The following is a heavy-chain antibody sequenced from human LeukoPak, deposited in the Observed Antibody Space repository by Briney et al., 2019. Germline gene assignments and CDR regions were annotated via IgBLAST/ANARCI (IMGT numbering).Heavy chain of an antibody. CDR1: GFTFGDYA. CDR3: VKDLKAGGILTD. V-gene: IGHV3-9*01. CDR2: IGWNSVDT. D-gene: IGHD3-9*01. Sequence: PGGSLRLSCEGSGFTFGDYAMHWVRQAPGEGLEWVSGIGWNSVDTGYADSVKGRFTISRDNARNSLYLQMNSLRTEDTALYYCVKDLKAGGILTDWGQGTPVTVSS. J-gene: IGHJ4*02.